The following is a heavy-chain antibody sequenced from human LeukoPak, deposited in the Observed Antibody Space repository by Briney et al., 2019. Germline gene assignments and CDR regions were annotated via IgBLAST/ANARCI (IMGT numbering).Heavy chain of an antibody. V-gene: IGHV4-59*01. J-gene: IGHJ5*02. CDR2: IYYSGST. CDR3: ARDRGPSYSNPRGFDP. Sequence: SETLSLTCTVSGGSISSYYWSWIRQPPGKGLEWIGYIYYSGSTNYNPSLKSRVTISVDTSKNQFSLKLSSVTAADTAVYYCARDRGPSYSNPRGFDPWGQGTLVTVSS. D-gene: IGHD4-11*01. CDR1: GGSISSYY.